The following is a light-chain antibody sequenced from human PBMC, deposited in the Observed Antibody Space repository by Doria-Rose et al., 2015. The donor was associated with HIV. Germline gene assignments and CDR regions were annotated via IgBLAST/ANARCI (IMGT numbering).Light chain of an antibody. J-gene: IGKJ3*01. Sequence: DIRMTQSPESLGMSLGERATLNCKSNQSLLYTSKNYLAWYQQKPVQPPKLLIYLASTRQSGVPARFSGSGSGTDFTLTISSLEAEDVAVYYCQQYYDTPSFGPGTTVDIK. CDR2: LAS. CDR3: QQYYDTPS. CDR1: QSLLYTSKNY. V-gene: IGKV4-1*01.